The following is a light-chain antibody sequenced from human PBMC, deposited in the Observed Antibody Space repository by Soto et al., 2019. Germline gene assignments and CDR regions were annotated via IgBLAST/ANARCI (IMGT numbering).Light chain of an antibody. J-gene: IGLJ3*02. CDR3: CSYASSSTWV. CDR1: SNDVGIYNL. V-gene: IGLV2-23*02. CDR2: EVS. Sequence: QSALTQPASVSGSPGQAITISCTGTSNDVGIYNLVSWYQQHPGKAPKLMIYEVSKRPSGVSNRSSGSKSGNTAYRTISGRQAEDEPDYYRCSYASSSTWVFGGGTKLNV.